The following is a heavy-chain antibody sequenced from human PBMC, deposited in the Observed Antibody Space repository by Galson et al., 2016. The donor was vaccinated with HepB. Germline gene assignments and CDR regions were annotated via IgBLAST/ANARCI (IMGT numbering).Heavy chain of an antibody. J-gene: IGHJ4*02. CDR1: GDSVSSNSGA. CDR3: AREDQLLVGGLHVDS. CDR2: TYYRSKWFN. V-gene: IGHV6-1*01. D-gene: IGHD6-19*01. Sequence: CAISGDSVSSNSGAWNWIRQSPSRGLEWLGRTYYRSKWFNDYAVSVKSRITINPDTSKNQFSLQLKSVTPEDTAVYYCAREDQLLVGGLHVDSWGQGTLVTVSS.